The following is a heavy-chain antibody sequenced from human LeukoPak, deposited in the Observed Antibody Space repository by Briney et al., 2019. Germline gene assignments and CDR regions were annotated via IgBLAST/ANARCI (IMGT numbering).Heavy chain of an antibody. CDR1: GFTFSNNA. V-gene: IGHV3-23*01. J-gene: IGHJ4*02. CDR3: AKAISDYGVTMIRGGYADFDF. CDR2: ISGSGRGT. D-gene: IGHD3-10*01. Sequence: GRSLRLSCAASGFTFSNNAMTWVRQAPGKGLEWVSAISGSGRGTYYADSVRGRFTISRDKSKNTLILQMLSLRVEDTAVYYCAKAISDYGVTMIRGGYADFDFWGQGVLVTVSS.